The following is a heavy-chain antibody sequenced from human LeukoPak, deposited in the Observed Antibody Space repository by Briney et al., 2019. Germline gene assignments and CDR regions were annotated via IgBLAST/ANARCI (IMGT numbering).Heavy chain of an antibody. J-gene: IGHJ4*02. D-gene: IGHD3-22*01. CDR2: ISYDGSTK. Sequence: PGGSLRLSCTASGFTFSTYGMHWVRQAPGKGLEWVTLISYDGSTKYYSDSVKGRFTLSRDNSKNTLYLQMNSLRAEDTAVYYCAKDHSTYYHDSRTLDYWGQGTLVTVSS. CDR1: GFTFSTYG. V-gene: IGHV3-30*18. CDR3: AKDHSTYYHDSRTLDY.